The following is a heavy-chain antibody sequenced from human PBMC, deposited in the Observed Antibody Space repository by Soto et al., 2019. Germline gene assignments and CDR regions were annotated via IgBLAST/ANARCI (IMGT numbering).Heavy chain of an antibody. CDR2: IYHSGST. CDR3: AAGGGPPRYY. V-gene: IGHV4-34*01. CDR1: GGSFSGYY. J-gene: IGHJ4*02. Sequence: SETLSLTCAVYGGSFSGYYWSWIRQPPGKGLEWIGYIYHSGSTYYNPSLKSRVTISVDRSKNQFSLKLSSVAAADTAVYYCAAGGGPPRYYWGQGTLVTVSS. D-gene: IGHD1-26*01.